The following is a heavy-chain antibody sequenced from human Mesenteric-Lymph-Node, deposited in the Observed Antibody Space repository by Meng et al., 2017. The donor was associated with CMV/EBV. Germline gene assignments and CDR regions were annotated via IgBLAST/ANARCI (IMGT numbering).Heavy chain of an antibody. CDR1: GFTFSSYA. CDR2: ISGSGGST. Sequence: GESLKISCAASGFTFSSYAMSWVRQAPGKGLEWVSAISGSGGSTYYADSVKGRFTISRDNSKNTLYLQMNSLRAEDTAVYYCASRPHYDSGTYKVYWGQGTLVTVSS. J-gene: IGHJ4*02. CDR3: ASRPHYDSGTYKVY. D-gene: IGHD3-10*01. V-gene: IGHV3-23*01.